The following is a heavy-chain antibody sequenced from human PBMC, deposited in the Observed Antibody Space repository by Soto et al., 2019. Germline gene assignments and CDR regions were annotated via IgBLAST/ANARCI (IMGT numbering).Heavy chain of an antibody. Sequence: ASVKVSCKASGYTFTSYGISWVRQAPGQGLEWMGWISAYNGNTNYAQKLQGRVTMTTDTSTSTAYMELRSLRSDDTAVYYCASSDLEWSAYDYWGQGTLVTVSS. J-gene: IGHJ4*02. CDR2: ISAYNGNT. D-gene: IGHD3-3*01. V-gene: IGHV1-18*01. CDR1: GYTFTSYG. CDR3: ASSDLEWSAYDY.